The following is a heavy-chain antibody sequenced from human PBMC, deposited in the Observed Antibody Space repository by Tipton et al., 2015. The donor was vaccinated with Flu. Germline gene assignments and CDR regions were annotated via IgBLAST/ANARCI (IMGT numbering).Heavy chain of an antibody. CDR2: VHRSGNA. Sequence: TLSLTCSVSGDFIDSRHLWGWIRQPPGQGLQWIGNVHRSGNAYYNSSLQSRVTISVDTSKNQFSLKLYAVTAADTAAYYCARRDFSNYVSEPKNWFNSWGQGTLVTVSS. D-gene: IGHD4-11*01. J-gene: IGHJ5*01. V-gene: IGHV4-38-2*01. CDR1: GDFIDSRHL. CDR3: ARRDFSNYVSEPKNWFNS.